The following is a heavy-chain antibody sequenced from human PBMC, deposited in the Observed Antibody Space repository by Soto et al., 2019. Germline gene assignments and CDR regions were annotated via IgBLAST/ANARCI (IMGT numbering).Heavy chain of an antibody. CDR2: ISYDGSNK. CDR3: ARDRGCDHPNGMDV. Sequence: PGGSLRLSCAASGFTLSTYAMHWVRQAPGKGLDWVAVISYDGSNKYYADSVKGRFTISRDNSKNTLYLQMNSLRAEDTAVYYCARDRGCDHPNGMDVWGQGTTVNVSS. D-gene: IGHD5-12*01. J-gene: IGHJ6*02. V-gene: IGHV3-30*14. CDR1: GFTLSTYA.